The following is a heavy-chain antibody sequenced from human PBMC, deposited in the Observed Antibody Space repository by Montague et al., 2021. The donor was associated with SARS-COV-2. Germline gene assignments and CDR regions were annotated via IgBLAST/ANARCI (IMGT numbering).Heavy chain of an antibody. CDR3: ARAQPFHGYPHYFDL. J-gene: IGHJ2*01. CDR2: ISYDGSNK. CDR1: GFTFSSYG. D-gene: IGHD5-24*01. V-gene: IGHV3-30*19. Sequence: SLRLSCAASGFTFSSYGMHWVRQAPGKGLEWVAVISYDGSNKYYADPVKGRFTISRDNSKNTLYLQMNSLRAEDTAVYYCARAQPFHGYPHYFDLWGRGTLVTVSS.